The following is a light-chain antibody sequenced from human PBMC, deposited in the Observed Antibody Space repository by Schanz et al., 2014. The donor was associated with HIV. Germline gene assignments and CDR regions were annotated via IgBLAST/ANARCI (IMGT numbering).Light chain of an antibody. V-gene: IGLV2-14*03. CDR1: SNDIGSYTY. Sequence: QSALTQPASVSGSPGQSITVSCTGTSNDIGSYTYVAWYQQHPGKAPKVVVYGVFDRPSGVSNRFSGSKSDNTASLTISGLQAEDEADYYCSSYTSSSTWVFGGGTKLTVL. CDR2: GVF. CDR3: SSYTSSSTWV. J-gene: IGLJ3*02.